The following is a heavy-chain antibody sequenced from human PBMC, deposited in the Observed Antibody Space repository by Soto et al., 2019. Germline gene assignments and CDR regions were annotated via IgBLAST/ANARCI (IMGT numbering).Heavy chain of an antibody. CDR1: GVTFSSYD. CDR2: IGTAGDT. J-gene: IGHJ6*04. V-gene: IGHV3-13*01. D-gene: IGHD6-6*01. CDR3: ERESSGAARYVGRQYYGMDV. Sequence: PGGSLRLSWAASGVTFSSYDMHWVRQATGKGLEWVSAIGTAGDTYYPGSVKGRFTISRENAKNSLYLQMNSLRAGDTAVYYCERESSGAARYVGRQYYGMDVWGKGTKV.